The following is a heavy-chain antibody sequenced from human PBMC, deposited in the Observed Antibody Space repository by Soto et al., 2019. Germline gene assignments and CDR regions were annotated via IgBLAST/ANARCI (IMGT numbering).Heavy chain of an antibody. CDR3: AKVNDFWTGYYSTNWFDP. CDR1: GGSINSYY. J-gene: IGHJ5*02. Sequence: SDTLSLTCTVSGGSINSYYWSWIRQPPGKGLEWIGYIYYSGSTNYNPSHKSRVTISVDTSKNQFSLKISSVTAADTAVYYFAKVNDFWTGYYSTNWFDPWGQGTLVTVSS. V-gene: IGHV4-59*07. CDR2: IYYSGST. D-gene: IGHD3-3*01.